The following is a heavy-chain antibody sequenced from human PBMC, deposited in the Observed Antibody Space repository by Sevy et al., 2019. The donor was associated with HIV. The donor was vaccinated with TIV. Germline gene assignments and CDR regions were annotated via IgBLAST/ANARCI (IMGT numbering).Heavy chain of an antibody. Sequence: VGSLRLSCAASGFTFSSYAMSWVRQAPGKGLEWVSVISVSGTSTYYADSVKGRFTISRDNSKNTLYLQMNSLRAEDTAVYYCAKVASWYLTWGQGTLVTVSS. CDR1: GFTFSSYA. V-gene: IGHV3-23*01. J-gene: IGHJ5*02. CDR2: ISVSGTST. CDR3: AKVASWYLT. D-gene: IGHD6-13*01.